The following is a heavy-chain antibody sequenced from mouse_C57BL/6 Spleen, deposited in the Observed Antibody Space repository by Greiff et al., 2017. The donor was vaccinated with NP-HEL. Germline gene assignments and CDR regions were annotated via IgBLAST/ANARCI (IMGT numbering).Heavy chain of an antibody. CDR1: GYTFTSYW. J-gene: IGHJ2*01. D-gene: IGHD2-5*01. CDR2: IDPSDSET. V-gene: IGHV1-52*01. CDR3: ARRVYYSNSFDY. Sequence: VQLQQPGAELVRPGSSVKLSCKASGYTFTSYWMHWVKQRPIQGLEWIGNIDPSDSETHYNQKFKDKATLTVDKSSSTAYMQLSSLTSEDSAVYYCARRVYYSNSFDYWGQGTTLTVSS.